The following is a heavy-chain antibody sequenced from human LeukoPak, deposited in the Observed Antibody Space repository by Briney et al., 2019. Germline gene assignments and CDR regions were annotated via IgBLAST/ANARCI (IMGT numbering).Heavy chain of an antibody. CDR1: GYTFTSYG. CDR3: VRVWYYYFSSMGALDI. J-gene: IGHJ3*02. V-gene: IGHV1-18*01. CDR2: ISAYNGKT. Sequence: SVKVSCRASGYTFTSYGISWVRQAPGQGLEWLGWISAYNGKTNYAKKLQGRVTMPTDTSTSTAYMELRSLRSEDTAVYYCVRVWYYYFSSMGALDIGGRGTLLTVSS. D-gene: IGHD3-22*01.